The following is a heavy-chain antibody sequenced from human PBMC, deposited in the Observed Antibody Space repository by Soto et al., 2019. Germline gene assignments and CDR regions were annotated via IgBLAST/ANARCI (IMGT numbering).Heavy chain of an antibody. J-gene: IGHJ4*02. Sequence: GGSLRLSCAASGFSFSSYNMNWVRQAPGKGLEWVSYIGSSSTTMYYADSVKGRFTISRDNAKNSLYLQMDSLRAEDTAVYYCARETFGDGGNYFDYWGQGTLVTVSS. CDR3: ARETFGDGGNYFDY. CDR2: IGSSSTTM. CDR1: GFSFSSYN. V-gene: IGHV3-48*01. D-gene: IGHD2-21*01.